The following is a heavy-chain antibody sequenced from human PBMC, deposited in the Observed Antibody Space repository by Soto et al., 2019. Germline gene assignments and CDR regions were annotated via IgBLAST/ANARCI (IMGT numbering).Heavy chain of an antibody. CDR2: INPSGGST. J-gene: IGHJ4*02. D-gene: IGHD2-2*01. V-gene: IGHV1-46*01. Sequence: ASVKVSCKASGYTFTSYYMHWVRQAPGQGLEWMGIINPSGGSTSYAQKFQGRVTMTRDTSTSTVYMELSSLRSEDTAVYYCARVPLLPADIVVVPAALEGDYFDYWGQGTLVTVSS. CDR1: GYTFTSYY. CDR3: ARVPLLPADIVVVPAALEGDYFDY.